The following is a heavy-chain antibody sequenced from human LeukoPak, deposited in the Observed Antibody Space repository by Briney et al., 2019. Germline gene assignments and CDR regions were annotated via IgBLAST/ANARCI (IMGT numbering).Heavy chain of an antibody. V-gene: IGHV3-30-3*01. CDR1: GFTFSTYA. CDR3: AKNTVVIVIVSHSDY. Sequence: GGSLRLSCAASGFTFSTYALHWVRQAPGKGLEWVAVTSYDETNKYYADSVKGRFTISRDNSKNTLYLQMNSLRAEDTAVYYCAKNTVVIVIVSHSDYWGQGTLVTVSS. CDR2: TSYDETNK. D-gene: IGHD4-23*01. J-gene: IGHJ4*02.